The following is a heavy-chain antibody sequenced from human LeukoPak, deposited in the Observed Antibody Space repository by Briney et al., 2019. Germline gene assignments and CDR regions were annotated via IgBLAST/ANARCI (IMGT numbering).Heavy chain of an antibody. Sequence: GGSLRLSCAASGFTFSSYGMSWVRQAPGKGLEWVSAISGSGGSTYYADSVKGRFTISRDNSKNTLYLQMNSLRAEDTAVYYCAKDSVFVVVYDYWGQGTLVTVSS. CDR2: ISGSGGST. V-gene: IGHV3-23*01. D-gene: IGHD3-3*01. J-gene: IGHJ4*02. CDR1: GFTFSSYG. CDR3: AKDSVFVVVYDY.